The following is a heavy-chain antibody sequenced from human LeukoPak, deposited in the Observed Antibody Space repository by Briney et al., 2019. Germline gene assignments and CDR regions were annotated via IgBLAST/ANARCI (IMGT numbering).Heavy chain of an antibody. V-gene: IGHV4-59*01. Sequence: SETLSLTCTVSGGSISSYYWSWIRQPPGKGLEWIGYIYYSGSNNYNPSLKSRVTISVDTSKNQFSLKLSSVTAADTAVYYCARDRGSYWTWGQGTMVTVSS. D-gene: IGHD1-26*01. CDR1: GGSISSYY. CDR2: IYYSGSN. J-gene: IGHJ3*01. CDR3: ARDRGSYWT.